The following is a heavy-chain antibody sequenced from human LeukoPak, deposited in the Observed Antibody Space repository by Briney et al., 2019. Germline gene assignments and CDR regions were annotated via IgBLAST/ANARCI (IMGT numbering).Heavy chain of an antibody. CDR2: INPNSGST. CDR1: GYTFTGYY. CDR3: ARERLRDFCSGYSG. D-gene: IGHD3-3*01. Sequence: ASVKVSCKASGYTFTGYYMHWVRQAPGQGLEWMGRINPNSGSTNYAQKCEGRVTMNRDTSISTVYMELSRLTSDDTDVYYCARERLRDFCSGYSGWGQGTLVTVSS. V-gene: IGHV1-2*05. J-gene: IGHJ4*02.